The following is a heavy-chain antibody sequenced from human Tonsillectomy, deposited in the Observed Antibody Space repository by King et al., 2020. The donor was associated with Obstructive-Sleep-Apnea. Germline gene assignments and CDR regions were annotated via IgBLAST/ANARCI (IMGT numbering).Heavy chain of an antibody. CDR1: GFTFNSFG. CDR3: ARDSPLRTGNYYGMDV. J-gene: IGHJ6*02. V-gene: IGHV3-33*01. Sequence: VQLVESGGGVVQPGRSLRLSCAASGFTFNSFGMDWVRQAPGTGLEWVAFIWYDGSNKYYADSVKGRFTISRDNSKNTLYLQMNSPRAEDTAVYYCARDSPLRTGNYYGMDVWGQGTTVTVSS. D-gene: IGHD3/OR15-3a*01. CDR2: IWYDGSNK.